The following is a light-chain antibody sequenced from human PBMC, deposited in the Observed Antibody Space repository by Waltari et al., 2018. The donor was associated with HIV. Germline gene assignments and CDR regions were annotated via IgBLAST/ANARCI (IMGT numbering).Light chain of an antibody. CDR1: QSVSTN. CDR2: SAS. CDR3: QQYHNWPPWT. J-gene: IGKJ1*01. V-gene: IGKV3-15*01. Sequence: DIVMTQSPATLSMSPGERATLSCRASQSVSTNLAWYQQKPGQAPRLLIYSASKRATDIPDRFSDSVSGTDFTLTISSLQSEDFALYYCQQYHNWPPWTFGQGTKVEIK.